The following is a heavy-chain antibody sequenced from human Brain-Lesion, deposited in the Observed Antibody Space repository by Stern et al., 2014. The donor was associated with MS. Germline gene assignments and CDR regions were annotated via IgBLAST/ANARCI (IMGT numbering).Heavy chain of an antibody. CDR3: ARGGYYNIRHGMDV. Sequence: QLVESGGGLVQPGRSLRLSCAASGFTFDNYAMYWVRQGPGKGLEWVSGIGWNSGNIAYAESGKGRFTISRDTARNSLYLQMNSLRAEDTALYYCARGGYYNIRHGMDVWGQGTTVIVSS. CDR1: GFTFDNYA. CDR2: IGWNSGNI. D-gene: IGHD3-9*01. J-gene: IGHJ6*02. V-gene: IGHV3-9*01.